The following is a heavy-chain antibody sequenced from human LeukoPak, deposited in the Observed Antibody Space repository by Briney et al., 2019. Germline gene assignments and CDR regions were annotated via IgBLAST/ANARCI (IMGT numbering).Heavy chain of an antibody. Sequence: GGSLRLSCAASGFTFSRYNMNWVRRAPGKGLEWVSSISRTGNYIYYADSVKGRFTISRDNAQNSLFLQMNSLRVEDTAVYYCARVLETDCSGGSCYSGLDYWGQGTLVTVSS. CDR1: GFTFSRYN. J-gene: IGHJ4*02. V-gene: IGHV3-21*01. D-gene: IGHD2-15*01. CDR2: ISRTGNYI. CDR3: ARVLETDCSGGSCYSGLDY.